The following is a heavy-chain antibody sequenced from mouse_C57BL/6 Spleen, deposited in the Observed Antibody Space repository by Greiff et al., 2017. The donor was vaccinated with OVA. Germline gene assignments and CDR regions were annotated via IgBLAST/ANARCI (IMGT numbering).Heavy chain of an antibody. CDR2: IYPGDGDT. V-gene: IGHV1-82*01. CDR1: GYAFSSSW. Sequence: VQLQQSGPELVKPGASVKISCKASGYAFSSSWMNWVKQRPGKGLEWIGRIYPGDGDTNYNGKFKGKATLTADKSSSTAYMQLSSLTSEDSAVYFGARTQLDYPFDYWGQGTTLTVSS. J-gene: IGHJ2*01. CDR3: ARTQLDYPFDY. D-gene: IGHD5-5*01.